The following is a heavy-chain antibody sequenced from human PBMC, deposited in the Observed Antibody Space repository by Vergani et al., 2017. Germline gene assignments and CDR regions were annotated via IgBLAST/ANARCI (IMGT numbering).Heavy chain of an antibody. D-gene: IGHD2-15*01. J-gene: IGHJ3*02. CDR3: ARGQDIVVVVAAALDAFDI. Sequence: EVQLVESGGGLVQPGRSLRLSCAASGFSFDDYAMHWVRQAPGKGLEWVSGISWNTGSIGYADSVKGRFTISRDNSKNTLYLQMNSLRAEDTAVYYCARGQDIVVVVAAALDAFDIWGQGTMVTVSS. CDR2: ISWNTGSI. CDR1: GFSFDDYA. V-gene: IGHV3-9*01.